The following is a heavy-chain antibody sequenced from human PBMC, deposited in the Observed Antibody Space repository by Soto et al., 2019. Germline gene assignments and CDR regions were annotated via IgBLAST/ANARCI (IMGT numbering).Heavy chain of an antibody. CDR3: ARQEMPTSPCFDS. Sequence: QVQLVQSGAEVKKPGSSVKVSCKASGGTFSSYAISWVRQAPGQGLEWMGGIIPIFGTANYAQKFQGRVTLTADESTSTAYMELSSLISEDTAVYYWARQEMPTSPCFDSWGQGTLVTVSS. CDR2: IIPIFGTA. CDR1: GGTFSSYA. J-gene: IGHJ4*02. V-gene: IGHV1-69*12. D-gene: IGHD2-2*01.